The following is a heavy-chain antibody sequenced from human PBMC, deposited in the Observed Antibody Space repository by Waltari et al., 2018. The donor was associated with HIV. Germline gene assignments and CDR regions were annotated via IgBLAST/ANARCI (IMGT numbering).Heavy chain of an antibody. CDR1: GFTFSSYS. D-gene: IGHD6-6*01. CDR2: ISSSSSYI. CDR3: ARDRSIAARPGYFDY. J-gene: IGHJ4*02. Sequence: EVQLVESGGGLVKPGGSLSLSCAASGFTFSSYSMNWVRRAPGKGLEWVSSISSSSSYIYYADSVKGRFTISRDNAKNSLYLQMNSLRAEDTAVYYCARDRSIAARPGYFDYWGQGTLVTVSS. V-gene: IGHV3-21*01.